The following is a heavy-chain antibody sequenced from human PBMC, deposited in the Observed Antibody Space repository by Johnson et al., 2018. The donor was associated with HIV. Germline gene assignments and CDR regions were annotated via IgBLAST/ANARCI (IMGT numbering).Heavy chain of an antibody. CDR2: VSSNGGQT. CDR1: GFTFSTYA. CDR3: ARGPSVVTLHAFDL. V-gene: IGHV3-64*07. Sequence: VQLVESGGGLVQPGGSLRLSCADSGFTFSTYAMHWVRQAPGKGLDYVSGVSSNGGQTYYADSVKGRFTISRDNAKNSLYLQMNSLRAGDTAVYYCARGPSVVTLHAFDLWGQGTLVTVSS. J-gene: IGHJ3*01. D-gene: IGHD4-23*01.